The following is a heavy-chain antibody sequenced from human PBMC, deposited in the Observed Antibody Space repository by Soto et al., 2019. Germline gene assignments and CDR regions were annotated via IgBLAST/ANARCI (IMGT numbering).Heavy chain of an antibody. CDR2: ISGSGGST. J-gene: IGHJ5*02. D-gene: IGHD1-26*01. CDR1: VFTFSSYS. V-gene: IGHV3-23*01. Sequence: SLRLSFAASVFTFSSYSMSWFRQAPGKGLEWVSAISGSGGSTYYADSVKGRFTISRDNSKNTLYLQMNSLRAEDTAVYYCAKDPLSSGKIVGATDFFLWFDPWGQGTLVTVSS. CDR3: AKDPLSSGKIVGATDFFLWFDP.